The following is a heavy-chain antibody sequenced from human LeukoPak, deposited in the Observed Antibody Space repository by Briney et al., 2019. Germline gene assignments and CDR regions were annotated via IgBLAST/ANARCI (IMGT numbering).Heavy chain of an antibody. CDR1: GFTFSSQA. CDR2: MSGSGGST. V-gene: IGHV3-23*01. CDR3: AKPLSRGWYYFDY. D-gene: IGHD6-19*01. Sequence: GGSLRLSCAPSGFTFSSQAMSWVGQAPGKGLEWVSAMSGSGGSTHYADSVKGRFTISRDNSKNTLYLQMNILRAEDTALYYFAKPLSRGWYYFDYGGQGTLVTVSS. J-gene: IGHJ4*02.